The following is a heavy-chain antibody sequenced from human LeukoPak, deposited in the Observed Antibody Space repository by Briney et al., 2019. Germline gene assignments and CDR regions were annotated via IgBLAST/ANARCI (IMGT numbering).Heavy chain of an antibody. V-gene: IGHV3-66*01. J-gene: IGHJ6*02. D-gene: IGHD5-12*01. Sequence: GGSLRLSCAASGFTASSNYMSWVRQAPGKGLEWVSVNYSGGSTYYADSVKGRFTISRDNSKNTLYLQMNSLRAEDTAVYYCASSGYDSYYYYGMDVWGQGTTVTVSS. CDR1: GFTASSNY. CDR2: NYSGGST. CDR3: ASSGYDSYYYYGMDV.